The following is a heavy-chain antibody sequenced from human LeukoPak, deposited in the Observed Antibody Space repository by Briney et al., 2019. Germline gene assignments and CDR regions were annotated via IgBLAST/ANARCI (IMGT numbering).Heavy chain of an antibody. Sequence: GGSLRLSCAASGLILSDYEMNWVRQAPGKGVEWLSYIDSSGNIIYYADSVKGRFTISRDNAKNSLYLQLNSLRAEDTAIYYCASGWFDAWGQGTLVTVSS. CDR1: GLILSDYE. CDR2: IDSSGNII. V-gene: IGHV3-48*03. J-gene: IGHJ5*02. CDR3: ASGWFDA.